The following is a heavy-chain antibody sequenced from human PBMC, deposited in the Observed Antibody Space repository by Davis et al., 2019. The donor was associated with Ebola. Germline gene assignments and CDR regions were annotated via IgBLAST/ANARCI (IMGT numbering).Heavy chain of an antibody. V-gene: IGHV3-30*03. CDR2: ISSDGSNK. Sequence: GESLKISCAASGFTFSDYGMHWVRQAPGKGLEWVSLISSDGSNKYYADSVKGRFAISRDNAKNSLYLQMNSLRAEDTAVYYCASGLDYWGQGSLVTVSS. J-gene: IGHJ4*02. CDR1: GFTFSDYG. CDR3: ASGLDY.